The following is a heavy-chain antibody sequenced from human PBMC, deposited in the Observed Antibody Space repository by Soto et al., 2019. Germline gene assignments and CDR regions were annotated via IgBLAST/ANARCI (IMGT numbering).Heavy chain of an antibody. CDR2: IYYSGST. CDR3: AVQGGYFDY. Sequence: QLQLQESGPGLVKPSETLSLTCTVSGGSISNSSYHWGWLRQPPGKGLEWIGSIYYSGSTYDKSSLKSRVTISADTSKNQFSLKLSSVTAADTAVYYCAVQGGYFDYWGQGTLVPVSS. D-gene: IGHD3-16*01. J-gene: IGHJ4*02. V-gene: IGHV4-39*01. CDR1: GGSISNSSYH.